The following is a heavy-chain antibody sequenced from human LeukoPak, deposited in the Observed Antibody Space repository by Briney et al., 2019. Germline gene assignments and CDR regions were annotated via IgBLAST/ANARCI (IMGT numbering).Heavy chain of an antibody. D-gene: IGHD5-12*01. J-gene: IGHJ5*02. CDR1: GYTFTSYD. V-gene: IGHV1-8*03. CDR3: ARGGYSGYDRRGGFDP. CDR2: MNPNSGNT. Sequence: GASVKVSCKASGYTFTSYDINWVRQATGQGLEWMGWMNPNSGNTGYAQKFQGRVTITRNTSISTAYMELSSLRSEDTAVYYCARGGYSGYDRRGGFDPWGQGTLVTVSS.